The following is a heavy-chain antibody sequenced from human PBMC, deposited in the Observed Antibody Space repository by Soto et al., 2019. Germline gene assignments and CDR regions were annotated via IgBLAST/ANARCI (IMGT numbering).Heavy chain of an antibody. CDR1: GFTFSSYA. J-gene: IGHJ4*02. Sequence: GGSLRLSCAASGFTFSSYALSWVRQAPGKGLEWVSAISANGQGIYYADSVRGRFTISRDNSKNTIFLHMDSLRAEDTAVYYCAKDRNYPRDYIHYWGQGTLVTVSS. CDR2: ISANGQGI. CDR3: AKDRNYPRDYIHY. V-gene: IGHV3-23*01. D-gene: IGHD1-7*01.